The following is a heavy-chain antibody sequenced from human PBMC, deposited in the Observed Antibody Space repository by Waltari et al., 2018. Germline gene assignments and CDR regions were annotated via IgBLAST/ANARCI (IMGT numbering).Heavy chain of an antibody. D-gene: IGHD1-1*01. Sequence: QVQLVQSGAEVKKPGASVKVSCKVSGYTLTELSMHWVRQAPGKGLEWMGGFDPEDGETSYAQKFQGRVTMTEDTSTDTAYMELSSLRSEDTAVYYCATGETSSFKTRVEAFDIWGQGTMVTVSS. CDR1: GYTLTELS. J-gene: IGHJ3*02. CDR2: FDPEDGET. CDR3: ATGETSSFKTRVEAFDI. V-gene: IGHV1-24*01.